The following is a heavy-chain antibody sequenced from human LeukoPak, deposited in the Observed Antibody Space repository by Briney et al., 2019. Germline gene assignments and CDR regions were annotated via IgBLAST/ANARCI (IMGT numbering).Heavy chain of an antibody. J-gene: IGHJ4*02. Sequence: PGGSLRLSCAASAFTFDDYGMSWVRQAPGKGLEWVSGITWSGSSAGYADSVKGRFTISRDNAKNSLYLHMNSLRAEDTALYYCAREGYSYGPEYYFDYWGQGTLVTVSS. D-gene: IGHD5-18*01. CDR2: ITWSGSSA. V-gene: IGHV3-20*04. CDR3: AREGYSYGPEYYFDY. CDR1: AFTFDDYG.